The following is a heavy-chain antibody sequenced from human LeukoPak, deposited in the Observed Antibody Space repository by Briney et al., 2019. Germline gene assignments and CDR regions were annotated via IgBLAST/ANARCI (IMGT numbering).Heavy chain of an antibody. CDR1: GFTFSIYS. V-gene: IGHV3-21*01. J-gene: IGHJ4*02. D-gene: IGHD1-26*01. CDR3: ARVPPSAFQLLSADY. CDR2: ISTSSSYI. Sequence: GSLRLSCAASGFTFSIYSMNWVRQAPGKGLEWVSSISTSSSYIYYADSVEGRFTISRDNAKNSLYLQMNSLRAEDTAVYYCARVPPSAFQLLSADYWGQGTLVSVSS.